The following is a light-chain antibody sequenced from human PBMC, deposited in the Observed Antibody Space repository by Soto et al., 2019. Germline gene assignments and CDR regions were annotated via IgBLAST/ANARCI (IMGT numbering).Light chain of an antibody. CDR1: SSNIGAGYD. CDR2: VNS. CDR3: QSYDSSLSAVV. J-gene: IGLJ2*01. Sequence: QSVLTQPPSVSXAPGQXVTISCTGSSSNIGAGYDVHWYQQLPGTAPKLLIYVNSNRPSGVPDRFSGSKSGTSASLAITGLQAEDEADYYCQSYDSSLSAVVFGGGTKVTVL. V-gene: IGLV1-40*01.